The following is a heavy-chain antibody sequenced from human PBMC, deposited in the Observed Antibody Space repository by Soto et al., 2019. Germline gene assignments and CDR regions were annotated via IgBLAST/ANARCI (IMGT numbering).Heavy chain of an antibody. CDR3: ARDDYGEYAIYPYYYYGMDV. CDR1: GYTFTSYG. D-gene: IGHD4-17*01. Sequence: ASVKVSCKASGYTFTSYGISWVRQAPGQGLEWMGWISAYNGNTNYAQKLQGRVTMTTDTSTSTAYMELRSLRSDDTAVYYCARDDYGEYAIYPYYYYGMDVWGQGTTVTVSS. CDR2: ISAYNGNT. V-gene: IGHV1-18*04. J-gene: IGHJ6*02.